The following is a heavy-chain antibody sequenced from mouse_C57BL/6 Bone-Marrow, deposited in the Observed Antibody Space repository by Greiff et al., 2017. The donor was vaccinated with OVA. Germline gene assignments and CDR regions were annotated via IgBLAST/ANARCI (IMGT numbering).Heavy chain of an antibody. CDR1: GFNIKDDY. Sequence: EVQLQESGAELVRPGASVKLSCTASGFNIKDDYMHWVKQRPEQGLEWIGWIDPENGDTEYASKFQGKATITADTSSNTAYLQLSSLTSEDTAVYYCTPTGCFDYGGQGTTLTVSS. V-gene: IGHV14-4*01. CDR2: IDPENGDT. CDR3: TPTGCFDY. D-gene: IGHD4-1*02. J-gene: IGHJ2*01.